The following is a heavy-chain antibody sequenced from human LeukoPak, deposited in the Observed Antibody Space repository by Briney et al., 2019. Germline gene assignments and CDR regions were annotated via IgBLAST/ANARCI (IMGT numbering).Heavy chain of an antibody. CDR2: ISSKSNSYAT. Sequence: GGSLRLSCAAFGFTFSGSAMHWVRQASGKGLEWVGRISSKSNSYATAYAASAKGRFTISRDDSKNTAYLQMNSLKTEDTAVYYCARARSGWDYYFDYWGQGTLVTASS. CDR1: GFTFSGSA. V-gene: IGHV3-73*01. CDR3: ARARSGWDYYFDY. J-gene: IGHJ4*02. D-gene: IGHD3-22*01.